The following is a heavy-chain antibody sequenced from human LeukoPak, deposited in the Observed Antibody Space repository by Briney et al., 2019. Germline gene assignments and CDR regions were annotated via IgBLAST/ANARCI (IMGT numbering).Heavy chain of an antibody. CDR2: DGSNK. D-gene: IGHD6-13*01. Sequence: DGSNKYYADSLKGRFTISRDNSKNTLYMQMNSLRAEDTAVYYCARDGPYPYSSSWFFDYWGQGTLVTVSS. V-gene: IGHV3-30*03. J-gene: IGHJ4*02. CDR3: ARDGPYPYSSSWFFDY.